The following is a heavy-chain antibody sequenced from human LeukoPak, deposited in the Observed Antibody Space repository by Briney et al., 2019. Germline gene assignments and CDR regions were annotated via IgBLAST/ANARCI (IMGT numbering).Heavy chain of an antibody. CDR3: AKDSRPILTGYYKESSHFDD. Sequence: GGSLRLSCAASGFTFSSYSMNWVRQAPGKGLEWVSSISSSSSYIYYADSVKGRFTISRDNAKNSLYLQMNSLRAEDTAVYYCAKDSRPILTGYYKESSHFDDWGQGTLVTVSS. CDR1: GFTFSSYS. D-gene: IGHD3-9*01. CDR2: ISSSSSYI. V-gene: IGHV3-21*04. J-gene: IGHJ4*02.